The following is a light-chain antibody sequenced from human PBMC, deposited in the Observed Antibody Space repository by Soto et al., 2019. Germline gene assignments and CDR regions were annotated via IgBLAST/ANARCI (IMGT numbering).Light chain of an antibody. V-gene: IGKV3-20*01. CDR1: KSDSSSY. J-gene: IGKJ3*01. CDR3: QQYGSSPLT. Sequence: EIVLTQSPGTLSLSPGEGTTLSCRTSKSDSSSYLAWYQQKPGQAPRLLIYGASSRATGIPDRFSGSGSGTDFTLTISRLEPEDFAVYYCQQYGSSPLTFGPGTKVDIK. CDR2: GAS.